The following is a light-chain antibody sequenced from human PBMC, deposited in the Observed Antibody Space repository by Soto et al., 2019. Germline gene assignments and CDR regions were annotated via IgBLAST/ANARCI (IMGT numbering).Light chain of an antibody. J-gene: IGKJ5*01. V-gene: IGKV3-20*01. Sequence: EIVLTQSPNTLSLSPGERATLSCMSSQSVSSDYLVWYQQKPGQAPRLIIYAASSRATGIPDRFSGSGSGTDCTLTIDGLEPEDFVVYYCQQYGYSPITLGQGTRLEIK. CDR2: AAS. CDR3: QQYGYSPIT. CDR1: QSVSSDY.